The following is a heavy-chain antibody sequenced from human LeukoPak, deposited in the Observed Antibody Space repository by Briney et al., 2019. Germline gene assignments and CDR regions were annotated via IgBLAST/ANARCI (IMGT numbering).Heavy chain of an antibody. CDR3: ARPHRYCGGASCYPDAFDI. CDR2: IYHSGST. J-gene: IGHJ3*02. D-gene: IGHD2-15*01. CDR1: GGSVSGGSISNYY. Sequence: PSETLSLTCTVSGGSVSGGSISNYYWNWIRRTPGKGLEWIGYIYHSGSTNYNPSLKSRVTISLDTSKNQFSLMLISVTAADTAVYHCARPHRYCGGASCYPDAFDIWGQGTMVTVSS. V-gene: IGHV4-59*08.